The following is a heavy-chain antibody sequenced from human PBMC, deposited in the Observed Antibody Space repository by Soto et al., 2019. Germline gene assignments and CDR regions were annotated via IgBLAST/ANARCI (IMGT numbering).Heavy chain of an antibody. D-gene: IGHD3-22*01. CDR3: ARDTFYYDSSGYYGDTLRYFDY. CDR2: INPNSGGT. J-gene: IGHJ4*02. Sequence: ASVKGSCKASGYTFTVYYMHWVRQAPGQGLEWMGWINPNSGGTNYAQKFQGWVTMTRDTSTSTAYMELSSLRSDDTAVYYCARDTFYYDSSGYYGDTLRYFDYWGQGTLVTVSS. CDR1: GYTFTVYY. V-gene: IGHV1-2*04.